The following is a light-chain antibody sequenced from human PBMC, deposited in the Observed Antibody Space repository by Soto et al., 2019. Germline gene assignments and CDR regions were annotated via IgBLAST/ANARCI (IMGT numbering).Light chain of an antibody. CDR2: GAS. V-gene: IGKV3-15*01. J-gene: IGKJ1*01. Sequence: EIVMTQSPATLSVSRGERATLSCRASQSVGANFAWYQQKPGQAPRLLIYGASTRAAGISPRFSGGGSGTEFTLTISSLQSEDFGVYYCQQYTYWPRTFGQGTKVGIK. CDR3: QQYTYWPRT. CDR1: QSVGAN.